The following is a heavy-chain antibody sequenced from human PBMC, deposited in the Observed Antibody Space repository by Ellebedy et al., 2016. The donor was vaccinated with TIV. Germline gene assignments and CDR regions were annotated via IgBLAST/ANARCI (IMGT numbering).Heavy chain of an antibody. J-gene: IGHJ6*02. CDR2: ISYDGSNK. CDR3: TRLEGGNSFYYYYYGMDV. V-gene: IGHV3-30*04. D-gene: IGHD4-23*01. CDR1: GFTFSSYA. Sequence: GESLKISXAASGFTFSSYAMHWVRQAPGKGLEWVAVISYDGSNKYYADSVKGRFTISRDNSKNTLYLQMNSLRAEDTAVYYCTRLEGGNSFYYYYYGMDVWGQGTTVTVSS.